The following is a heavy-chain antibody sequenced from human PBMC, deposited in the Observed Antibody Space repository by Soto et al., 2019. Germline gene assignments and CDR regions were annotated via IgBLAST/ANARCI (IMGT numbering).Heavy chain of an antibody. J-gene: IGHJ4*02. CDR3: AGLYPYESSGYHLNY. V-gene: IGHV1-46*01. CDR1: GYTFSSYF. CDR2: INPNGGST. D-gene: IGHD3-22*01. Sequence: ASVKVSCKASGYTFSSYFMHWVRQAPGQGLEWMGIINPNGGSTTYAQKFQGRVTISVDTSKNQFSLKLRSVTAADTAVFYCAGLYPYESSGYHLNYWGQGALVTVSS.